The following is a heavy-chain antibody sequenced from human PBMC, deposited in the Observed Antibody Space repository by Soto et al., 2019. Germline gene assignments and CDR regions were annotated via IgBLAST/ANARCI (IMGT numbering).Heavy chain of an antibody. CDR1: GFSLSTSGVG. J-gene: IGHJ3*02. D-gene: IGHD2-15*01. Sequence: QTTLKESGPTLVKPTQTVTLTCTFSGFSLSTSGVGVGWIRQPPGKALEWLGISYWDDDKRYSPSLKSRFTITKDTSKNQVVLTMTNMDPVDTATYSCAHRKLVVGAAATFDIWGQGTIVTVSS. V-gene: IGHV2-5*02. CDR2: SYWDDDK. CDR3: AHRKLVVGAAATFDI.